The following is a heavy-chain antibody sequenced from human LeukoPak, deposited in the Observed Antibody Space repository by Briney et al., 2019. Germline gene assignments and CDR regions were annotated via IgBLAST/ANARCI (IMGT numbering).Heavy chain of an antibody. Sequence: PGGSLRLSCAASGFSFSTSWMHWARQTPGKGLAWVSHTNSDGRRVNYADAVMGRFTISRDNANNMLYLQMNSLRPEDTAIYYCSRDLPRTSGPWGQGTLVTVSS. V-gene: IGHV3-74*01. D-gene: IGHD3-10*01. CDR2: TNSDGRRV. CDR1: GFSFSTSW. CDR3: SRDLPRTSGP. J-gene: IGHJ5*02.